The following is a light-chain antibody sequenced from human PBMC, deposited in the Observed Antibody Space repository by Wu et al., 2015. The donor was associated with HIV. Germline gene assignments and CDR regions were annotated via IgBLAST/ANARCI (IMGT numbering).Light chain of an antibody. CDR1: QTVYGD. CDR3: QQHHDLYS. Sequence: EIVMTQSPATLSLSPGERATLSCRASQTVYGDLSWYQQKPGQTPRLLIYDVSNRASGVPARFSGSGSGTEFTLTISSLQSEDFAVYYCQQHHDLYSFGQGTKLEIK. CDR2: DVS. J-gene: IGKJ2*03. V-gene: IGKV3-15*01.